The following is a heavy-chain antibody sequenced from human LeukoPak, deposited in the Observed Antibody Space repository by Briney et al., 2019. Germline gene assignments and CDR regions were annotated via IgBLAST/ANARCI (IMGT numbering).Heavy chain of an antibody. J-gene: IGHJ6*03. CDR2: INPNSGVT. Sequence: ASVRVSCKASGYMFTGYYMHWVRQAPGQGLEWMGWINPNSGVTNYAQKLQGRVTMTRDTSISTAYMDLNRLRSDDTAVYYCARVVAVTGTPVYYMDVWGKGTTVTVSS. CDR1: GYMFTGYY. D-gene: IGHD6-19*01. V-gene: IGHV1-2*02. CDR3: ARVVAVTGTPVYYMDV.